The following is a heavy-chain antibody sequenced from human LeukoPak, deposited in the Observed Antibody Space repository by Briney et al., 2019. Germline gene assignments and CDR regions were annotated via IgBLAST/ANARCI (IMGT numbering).Heavy chain of an antibody. CDR2: IKQDGTEK. Sequence: GGSLRLSCAASGFTLSNHWMIWVRQAPGKGLECVANIKQDGTEKYYLDSVKGRFTISRDNAKNSLYLQMNSLRAEDTAVYYCARNLYYYDSSGYYYYWGQGTLVTVSS. CDR1: GFTLSNHW. D-gene: IGHD3-22*01. V-gene: IGHV3-7*01. CDR3: ARNLYYYDSSGYYYY. J-gene: IGHJ4*02.